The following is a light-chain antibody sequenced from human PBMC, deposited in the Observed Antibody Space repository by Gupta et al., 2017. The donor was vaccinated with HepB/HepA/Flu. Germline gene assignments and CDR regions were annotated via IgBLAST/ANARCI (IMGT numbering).Light chain of an antibody. CDR1: QTLVHSDGNTY. J-gene: IGKJ5*01. V-gene: IGKV2-30*02. Sequence: DIVMTQSPLSLPVTLGQPASISCRSSQTLVHSDGNTYLHWFQQRPGQSPRRLIYEVSKRDSGVPDRFSGSGSGKDLTLKISRGEEEEVAFYYCMQVTHWPPITFGQGTRLEIK. CDR3: MQVTHWPPIT. CDR2: EVS.